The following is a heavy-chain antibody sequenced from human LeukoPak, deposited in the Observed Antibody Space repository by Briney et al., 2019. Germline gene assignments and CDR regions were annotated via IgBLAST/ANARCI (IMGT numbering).Heavy chain of an antibody. V-gene: IGHV4-30-2*01. J-gene: IGHJ4*02. Sequence: SETLSLTCTVSGGSISSGGYYWSWIRQPPGKGLEWIGYIYHSGSTYYNPSLKSRVTISVDRSKNQFSLKLSSVTAADTAVYYCARDGSRSGWYYFDYWGQGTLVTVSS. CDR1: GGSISSGGYY. D-gene: IGHD6-19*01. CDR3: ARDGSRSGWYYFDY. CDR2: IYHSGST.